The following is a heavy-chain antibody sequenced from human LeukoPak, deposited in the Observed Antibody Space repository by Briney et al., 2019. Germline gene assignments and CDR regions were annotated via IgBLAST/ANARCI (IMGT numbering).Heavy chain of an antibody. V-gene: IGHV1-24*01. CDR1: GYTLTELS. CDR2: FDPEDGET. CDR3: ATERSGSYYNGDAAFDI. J-gene: IGHJ3*02. Sequence: ASVKVSCKVSGYTLTELSMHWVRQAPGKGLEWMGGFDPEDGETIYAQKFQGRVTMTEDTSTDTAYMELSSLRSEDTAVYYCATERSGSYYNGDAAFDIWGQGQWSPSLQ. D-gene: IGHD3-10*01.